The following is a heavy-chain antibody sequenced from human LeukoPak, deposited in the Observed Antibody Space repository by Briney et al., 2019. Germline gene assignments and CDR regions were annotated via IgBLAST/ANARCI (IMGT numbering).Heavy chain of an antibody. J-gene: IGHJ4*02. V-gene: IGHV3-48*01. Sequence: GGSLRLSCAASGFTFSSYSMNWVRQAPGKGLEWLSYSSGSSGTRYYTDSVKGRFTISRDNAKSSLYLQMNSLRAEDTAVYYCARAPYTSGWYRGDNDYWGQGTLVTVSS. CDR1: GFTFSSYS. CDR3: ARAPYTSGWYRGDNDY. CDR2: SSGSSGTR. D-gene: IGHD6-19*01.